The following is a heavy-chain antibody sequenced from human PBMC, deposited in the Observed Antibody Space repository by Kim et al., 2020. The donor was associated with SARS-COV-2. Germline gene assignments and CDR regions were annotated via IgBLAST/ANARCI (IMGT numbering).Heavy chain of an antibody. J-gene: IGHJ5*02. CDR2: ISGSGSST. V-gene: IGHV3-23*01. Sequence: GGSLRLSCVASGFPFTTYTMHWVRQAPGKGLEWVSGISGSGSSTYYADSVKGRFTVSRDNSKNTLYLQMNSLRDEDTAVYYCANDSRVTTKNNGGDFFNSWGQGTLVTVSS. D-gene: IGHD4-17*01. CDR1: GFPFTTYT. CDR3: ANDSRVTTKNNGGDFFNS.